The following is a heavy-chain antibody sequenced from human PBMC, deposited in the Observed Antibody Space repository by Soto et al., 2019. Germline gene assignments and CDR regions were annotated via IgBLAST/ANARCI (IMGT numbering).Heavy chain of an antibody. D-gene: IGHD3-22*01. Sequence: GGSLRLSCAASGFTFSSYAMHWVRQAPGKGLEWVSSISSGSSLLYYADSVRGRFTISRDNAKNSLYLQMNSLRADDTAVYYCARVPDSSAYYYYFDYWGQGTLVTVSS. J-gene: IGHJ4*02. CDR3: ARVPDSSAYYYYFDY. CDR1: GFTFSSYA. V-gene: IGHV3-21*01. CDR2: ISSGSSLL.